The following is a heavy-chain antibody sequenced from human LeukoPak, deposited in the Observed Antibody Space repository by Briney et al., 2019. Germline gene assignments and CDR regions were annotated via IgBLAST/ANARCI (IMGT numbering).Heavy chain of an antibody. J-gene: IGHJ6*03. V-gene: IGHV3-48*03. CDR3: ARTPGYYMDV. CDR1: GFTFSSYE. Sequence: PGGSLRLSCAASGFTFSSYEMNWVRQAPGKGLEWVSYISSSGSTIYYADSVKGRFTISRDNAKNSLYLQMNSLRAEDTAVYYCARTPGYYMDVWGKGTTVTVSS. CDR2: ISSSGSTI.